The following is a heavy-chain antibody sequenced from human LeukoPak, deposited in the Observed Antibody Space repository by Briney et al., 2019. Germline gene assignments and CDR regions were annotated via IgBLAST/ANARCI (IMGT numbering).Heavy chain of an antibody. J-gene: IGHJ4*02. CDR3: ARDSIQQQLVLEDRGYPYYFEH. V-gene: IGHV3-21*01. Sequence: GGSLRLSCAPSRFTFSSDSMNWVRQAPGKGLEWVSSISSSGNYMYYADSVKGRFTIYRDNAKNSLYMQMNSLRAEDTAVYYCARDSIQQQLVLEDRGYPYYFEHWGQGTLVTVSS. CDR1: RFTFSSDS. CDR2: ISSSGNYM. D-gene: IGHD6-13*01.